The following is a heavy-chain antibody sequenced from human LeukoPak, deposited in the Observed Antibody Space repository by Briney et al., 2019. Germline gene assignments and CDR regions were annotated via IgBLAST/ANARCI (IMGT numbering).Heavy chain of an antibody. CDR3: ARDPNYYDSSGYYGPRAENWYFDL. CDR2: IYYSGST. D-gene: IGHD3-22*01. J-gene: IGHJ2*01. V-gene: IGHV4-59*01. CDR1: GGSISSYY. Sequence: SETLSLTCTVSGGSISSYYWSWIRQPPGKGLEWIGYIYYSGSTNYNPSLKSRVTISVDTSKNQFSLKLSSVTAADTAVYYCARDPNYYDSSGYYGPRAENWYFDLWGRGTLVTVSS.